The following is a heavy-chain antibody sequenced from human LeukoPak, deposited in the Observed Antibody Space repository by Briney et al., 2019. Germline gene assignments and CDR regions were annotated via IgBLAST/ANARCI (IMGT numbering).Heavy chain of an antibody. CDR3: ARDSPVSKFRRFDY. CDR2: ISGSGGNT. D-gene: IGHD2-21*01. V-gene: IGHV3-23*01. Sequence: PGGSLRLPCAASGFTFSSYGMSWVRQAPGKGLEWVSAISGSGGNTYYADSVKGRFTISRDNAKNSLYLQMNSLRAEDTAVYYCARDSPVSKFRRFDYWGQGTLVTVSS. CDR1: GFTFSSYG. J-gene: IGHJ4*02.